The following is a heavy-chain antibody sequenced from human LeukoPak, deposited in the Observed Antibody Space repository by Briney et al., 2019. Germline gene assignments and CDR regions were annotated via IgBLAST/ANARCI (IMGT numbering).Heavy chain of an antibody. Sequence: PSETLSLTCAVYGGSFSGYYWSWIRQPPGKGLEWIGEINHSGSTNYNPSLKSRVTISVDTSKNQFSLKLSSVTAADTAVYYCARVLLRYFDWALDYWGQGTLVTVSS. J-gene: IGHJ4*02. CDR1: GGSFSGYY. D-gene: IGHD3-9*01. CDR3: ARVLLRYFDWALDY. CDR2: INHSGST. V-gene: IGHV4-34*01.